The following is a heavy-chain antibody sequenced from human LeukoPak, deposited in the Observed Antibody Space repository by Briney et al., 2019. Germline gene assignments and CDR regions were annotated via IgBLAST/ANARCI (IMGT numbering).Heavy chain of an antibody. V-gene: IGHV3-7*01. J-gene: IGHJ4*02. CDR3: ATTLVKYDFWSGYSEG. Sequence: GGSLRLSCAASHFTFTTYWMSWVRQAPGKGLEWVANIEPDGSETYYVDSVKGRFTISRDNAKNSLYLQMDSLRAEDTAVYYCATTLVKYDFWSGYSEGWGQGTLVTVSS. D-gene: IGHD3-3*01. CDR2: IEPDGSET. CDR1: HFTFTTYW.